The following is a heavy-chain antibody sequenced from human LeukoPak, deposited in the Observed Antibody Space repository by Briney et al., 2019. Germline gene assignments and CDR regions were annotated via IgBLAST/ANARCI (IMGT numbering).Heavy chain of an antibody. V-gene: IGHV4-59*08. D-gene: IGHD3-3*01. CDR1: GGSISSYY. CDR3: ARLSYYDFWNGYPYGMDV. Sequence: PSETLSLTCTVSGGSISSYYWSWIRQPPGKGLEWIGYIYYSGSTNYNPSLKSRVTISVDTSKNQFSLKLSSVTAADTAVYYCARLSYYDFWNGYPYGMDVWGQGTTVTVSS. J-gene: IGHJ6*02. CDR2: IYYSGST.